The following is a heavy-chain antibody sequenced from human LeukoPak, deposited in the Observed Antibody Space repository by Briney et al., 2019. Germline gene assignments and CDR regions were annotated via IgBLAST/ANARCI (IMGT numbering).Heavy chain of an antibody. Sequence: SQTLSLTCAISGVTASSNSAASKWISQSPSRRLEWLRGTYDRSNWPHEYALSVESRININPDTSKNQFSLQLNSVAPEDPAVYVCARNLSPVFDYGGQGTLVTVSS. V-gene: IGHV6-1*01. CDR2: TYDRSNWPH. D-gene: IGHD1-14*01. CDR1: GVTASSNSAA. J-gene: IGHJ4*02. CDR3: ARNLSPVFDY.